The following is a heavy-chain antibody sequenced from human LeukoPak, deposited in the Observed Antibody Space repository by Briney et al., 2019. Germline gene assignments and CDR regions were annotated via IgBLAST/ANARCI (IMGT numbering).Heavy chain of an antibody. Sequence: ASVTVSFTASGYTFIIYYMHWVRHAPGQGLEWMAIISPSGSSTSHAQKFQGRVTMTRDMSTSTVYMELSSLRSEDTAVYYCANLGDYYSDSSGYKRPLTYWGQGTLVTVSS. CDR1: GYTFIIYY. D-gene: IGHD3-22*01. CDR3: ANLGDYYSDSSGYKRPLTY. J-gene: IGHJ4*02. CDR2: ISPSGSST. V-gene: IGHV1-46*01.